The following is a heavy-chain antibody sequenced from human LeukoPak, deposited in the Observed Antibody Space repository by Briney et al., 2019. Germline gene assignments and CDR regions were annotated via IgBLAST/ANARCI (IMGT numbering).Heavy chain of an antibody. Sequence: SETLSLTCTVSGGSISSYYWSWIRQPPGKGLEWIGYIYYSGSTNYNPSLKSRVTISVDTSKNQFSLKLSFVTAADTAVYYCARAWGGGYVWFDPWGQGTLVTVSS. J-gene: IGHJ5*02. CDR2: IYYSGST. CDR3: ARAWGGGYVWFDP. CDR1: GGSISSYY. D-gene: IGHD5-12*01. V-gene: IGHV4-59*01.